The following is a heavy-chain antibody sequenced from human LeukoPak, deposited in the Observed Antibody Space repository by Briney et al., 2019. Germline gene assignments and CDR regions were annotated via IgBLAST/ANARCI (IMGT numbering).Heavy chain of an antibody. V-gene: IGHV1-2*02. J-gene: IGHJ4*02. CDR1: GYTFTGYY. D-gene: IGHD2-2*01. CDR2: INPNSGGT. CDR3: ARVVVPAAMSGY. Sequence: ASVKVSCKASGYTFTGYYMHWARQAPGQGLEWMGWINPNSGGTNYAQKFQGRVTMTRDTSISTAYMELSRLRSDDTAVYYCARVVVPAAMSGYWGQGTLVTVSS.